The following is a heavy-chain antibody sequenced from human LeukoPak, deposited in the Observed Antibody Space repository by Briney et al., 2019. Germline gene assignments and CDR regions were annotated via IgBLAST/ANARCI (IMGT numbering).Heavy chain of an antibody. CDR1: GFTFSSYA. Sequence: GGSLRLSCSASGFTFSSYAMHWVRQAPGKGLEYVSAISSNGGSTYYADSVKGRFTISRDNSKNTPYLQMSSLRAEDTAVYYCVKAVLRLYCYGAGDYWGQGTLVTVSS. D-gene: IGHD5-18*01. V-gene: IGHV3-64D*06. CDR3: VKAVLRLYCYGAGDY. J-gene: IGHJ4*02. CDR2: ISSNGGST.